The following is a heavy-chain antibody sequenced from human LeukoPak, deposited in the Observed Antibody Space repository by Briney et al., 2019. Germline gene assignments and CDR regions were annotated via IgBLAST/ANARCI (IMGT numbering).Heavy chain of an antibody. J-gene: IGHJ6*03. Sequence: SVKVSCKASGGTFSSYAISWVRQAPGHGLEWMGGIIPIFGTANYAQKFQGRVTITTDESTSTAYMELSSLRSEDTAVYYCAAGLRLGEFYYYYYMDVWGKGTTVTVS. CDR2: IIPIFGTA. V-gene: IGHV1-69*05. CDR3: AAGLRLGEFYYYYYMDV. D-gene: IGHD3-16*01. CDR1: GGTFSSYA.